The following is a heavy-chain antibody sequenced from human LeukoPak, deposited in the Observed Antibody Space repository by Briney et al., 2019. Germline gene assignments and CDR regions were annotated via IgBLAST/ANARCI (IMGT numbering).Heavy chain of an antibody. J-gene: IGHJ6*03. Sequence: SVKVSCKASGGTFSSYAISWVRQAPGQGLEWMGGIIPIFGTANYAQKFQGRVTITTDESTSPAYMELSRLRSEDTAVYYCARGTMVRGGYYYYMDVWGKGTTVTVSS. CDR3: ARGTMVRGGYYYYMDV. D-gene: IGHD3-10*01. V-gene: IGHV1-69*05. CDR2: IIPIFGTA. CDR1: GGTFSSYA.